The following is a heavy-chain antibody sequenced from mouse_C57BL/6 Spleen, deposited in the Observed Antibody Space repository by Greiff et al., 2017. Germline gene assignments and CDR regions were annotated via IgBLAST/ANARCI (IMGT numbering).Heavy chain of an antibody. D-gene: IGHD2-5*01. CDR2: IDPENGDT. Sequence: VQLQQSGAELVRPGASVKLSCTASGFNIKDDYMHWVKQRPEQGLEWIGWIDPENGDTEYASKFQGKATITADTSSNTAYLQPSSLTSEDTAVYYCTTTTYSNYVAWFAYWGQGTLVTVSA. CDR1: GFNIKDDY. V-gene: IGHV14-4*01. J-gene: IGHJ3*01. CDR3: TTTTYSNYVAWFAY.